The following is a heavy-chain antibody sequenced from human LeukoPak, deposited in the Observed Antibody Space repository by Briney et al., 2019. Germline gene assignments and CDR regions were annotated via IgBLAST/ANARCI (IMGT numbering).Heavy chain of an antibody. V-gene: IGHV1-18*01. CDR1: GGTFSSYA. D-gene: IGHD3-10*01. CDR3: ARDRSLLWFGEFPHWFDP. CDR2: ISAYNGNT. Sequence: ASVKVSCKASGGTFSSYAISWVRQAPGQGLEWMGWISAYNGNTNYAQKLQGRVTMTTDTSTSTAYMELRSLRSDDTAVYYCARDRSLLWFGEFPHWFDPWGQGTLVTVSS. J-gene: IGHJ5*02.